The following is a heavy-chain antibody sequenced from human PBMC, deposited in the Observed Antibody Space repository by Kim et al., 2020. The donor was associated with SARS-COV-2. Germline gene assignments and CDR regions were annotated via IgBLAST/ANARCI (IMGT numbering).Heavy chain of an antibody. D-gene: IGHD3-22*01. CDR2: IYYSGST. V-gene: IGHV4-31*03. CDR3: ASNRILDSRRFGYYYGMDV. J-gene: IGHJ6*02. Sequence: SETLSLTCTVSGGSISSGGYYWSWIRQHPGKGLEWIGYIYYSGSTYYNPSLKSRVTISVDTSKNQFSLKLSSVTAADTAVYYCASNRILDSRRFGYYYGMDVWGQGTTVTVSS. CDR1: GGSISSGGYY.